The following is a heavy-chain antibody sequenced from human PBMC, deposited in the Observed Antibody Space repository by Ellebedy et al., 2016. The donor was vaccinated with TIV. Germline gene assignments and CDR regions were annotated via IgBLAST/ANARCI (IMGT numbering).Heavy chain of an antibody. CDR1: GFTFSNYS. Sequence: GESLKISCAGAGFTFSNYSMTWVLQAPVKGLEWVASITGSSSYMVYSDSVKGRFTISRDNAKNSLYLQMNSLRAEDTAVYYCAKGGSKSGYSFDLWGRGTLVTVSS. CDR3: AKGGSKSGYSFDL. V-gene: IGHV3-21*01. D-gene: IGHD3-3*01. CDR2: ITGSSSYM. J-gene: IGHJ2*01.